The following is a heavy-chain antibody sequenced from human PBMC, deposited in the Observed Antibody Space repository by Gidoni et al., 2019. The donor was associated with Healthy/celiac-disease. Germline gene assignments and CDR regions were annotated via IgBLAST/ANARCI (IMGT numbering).Heavy chain of an antibody. Sequence: QVQRQESGPGLVKPSETLSLTCTVPGGSSSSSYWSWIRQPPGKGLEWIGYIYYSGRTNYHPSLKSRVTISVDTSKNQFSLELSSVTAADTAVYYCARGNRYYYDSSGYYHPYYFDYWGQGTLVTVSS. J-gene: IGHJ4*02. CDR1: GGSSSSSY. V-gene: IGHV4-59*01. CDR3: ARGNRYYYDSSGYYHPYYFDY. D-gene: IGHD3-22*01. CDR2: IYYSGRT.